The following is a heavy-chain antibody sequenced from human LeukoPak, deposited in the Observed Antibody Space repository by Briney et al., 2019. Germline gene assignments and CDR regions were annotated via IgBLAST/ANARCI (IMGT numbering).Heavy chain of an antibody. Sequence: SQTLSLTCAVSGGSISSGGYSWSWIRQPPGKGLEWIGYIYHSGSTYYNPSLKSRVTISVDRSKNQFSLKLSSVTAADTAVYYCARAFYSYYGSGSYFDYWGQGTLVTVSS. J-gene: IGHJ4*02. CDR1: GGSISSGGYS. CDR2: IYHSGST. V-gene: IGHV4-30-2*01. CDR3: ARAFYSYYGSGSYFDY. D-gene: IGHD3-10*01.